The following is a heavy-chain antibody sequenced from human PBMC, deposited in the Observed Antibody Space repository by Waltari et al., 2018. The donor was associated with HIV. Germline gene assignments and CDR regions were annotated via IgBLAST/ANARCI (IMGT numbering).Heavy chain of an antibody. CDR1: GFTFSSYG. CDR3: ARDPGIVVVTAPDY. V-gene: IGHV3-33*01. CDR2: IWYDGSNK. J-gene: IGHJ4*02. Sequence: QVQLVESGGGVVQPGRSLRLSCAASGFTFSSYGMHWVRQAPGKGLEWVAVIWYDGSNKYYADSGKGRFTISRDNSKNTLYLQMNSLRAEDTAVYYCARDPGIVVVTAPDYWGQGTLVTVSS. D-gene: IGHD2-21*02.